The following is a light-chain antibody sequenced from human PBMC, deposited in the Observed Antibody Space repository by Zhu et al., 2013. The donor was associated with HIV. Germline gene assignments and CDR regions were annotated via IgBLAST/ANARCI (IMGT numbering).Light chain of an antibody. CDR1: QGVTSY. Sequence: EIVLTQSPATLSVSPGEGATLSCRASQGVTSYLAWYQQKPGQPPRLLMYDASKRATGVPDRFSGSGSGTDFTLTITSLQSDDFALYYCQQYIRWPPTFGQGTKVGLK. J-gene: IGKJ1*01. CDR3: QQYIRWPPT. CDR2: DAS. V-gene: IGKV3D-15*01.